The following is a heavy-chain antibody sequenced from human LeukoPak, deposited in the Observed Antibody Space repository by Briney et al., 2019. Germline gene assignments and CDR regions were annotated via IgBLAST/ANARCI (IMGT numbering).Heavy chain of an antibody. CDR3: ATIPGAYYYYHMDV. CDR1: GFTFSTYV. V-gene: IGHV3-23*01. J-gene: IGHJ6*02. Sequence: PGGSLRLSCAASGFTFSTYVMTWVRQAPGKGLEWVSAILGSGGGTYYTDSVKGRFTISRDNSKNTLYLQMNSLRAEDTAVYYCATIPGAYYYYHMDVWGQGTTVTVSS. CDR2: ILGSGGGT. D-gene: IGHD2-2*02.